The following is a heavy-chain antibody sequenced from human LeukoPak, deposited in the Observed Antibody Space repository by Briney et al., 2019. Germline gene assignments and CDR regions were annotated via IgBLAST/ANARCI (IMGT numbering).Heavy chain of an antibody. CDR2: ISTSGSHI. D-gene: IGHD2-21*01. CDR3: ARFGGDYYYYRVDV. J-gene: IGHJ6*04. V-gene: IGHV3-21*01. CDR1: GFSFSSYH. Sequence: GGSLRLSXAASGFSFSSYHMNWVRQAPGKGLEWVSSISTSGSHISYADSWKGRFTISRGDAKNSLYLQMNSLRAEDSAMYYCARFGGDYYYYRVDVWGKGTTVTVSS.